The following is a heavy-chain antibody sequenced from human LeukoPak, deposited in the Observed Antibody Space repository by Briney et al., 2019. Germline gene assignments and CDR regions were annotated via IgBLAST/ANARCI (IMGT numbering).Heavy chain of an antibody. CDR3: ASTVTPGGYYYYYGMDV. CDR2: ISYDGNNK. V-gene: IGHV3-30*03. CDR1: GFTFSSYG. D-gene: IGHD4-17*01. Sequence: GGSLRLSCAASGFTFSSYGMHWVRQAPGKGLEWVAVISYDGNNKYYADSVKGRFTISRDNSKNTLYLQMNSLRAEDTAVYYCASTVTPGGYYYYYGMDVWGQGTTVTVSS. J-gene: IGHJ6*02.